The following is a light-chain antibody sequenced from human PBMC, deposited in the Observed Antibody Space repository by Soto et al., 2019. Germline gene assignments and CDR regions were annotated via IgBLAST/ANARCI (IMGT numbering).Light chain of an antibody. Sequence: QSALTQPASVSGSPGQSITISCTGTSSDVGGYNWVAGYQQHPGKAPKLMICDVSNRPSGVSNRLSGSKSGNTASLTISGLQAEDEADYYCSSYTSSNSVVFGAGTKLTVL. J-gene: IGLJ3*02. CDR1: SSDVGGYNW. CDR3: SSYTSSNSVV. CDR2: DVS. V-gene: IGLV2-14*03.